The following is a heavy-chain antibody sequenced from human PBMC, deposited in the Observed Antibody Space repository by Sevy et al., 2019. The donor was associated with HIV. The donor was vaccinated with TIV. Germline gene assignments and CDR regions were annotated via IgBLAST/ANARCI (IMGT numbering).Heavy chain of an antibody. V-gene: IGHV1-18*01. Sequence: ASVKVSCKASGYTFSSYGISWVRQAPGQGLEWMGWISDYSGYTNYAHKFQGRVTMSTETSTRTAYMERRSLRSDDTAVYFCAREGYYYRSGTYRPPNYYGMDVWGQGTAVTVSS. J-gene: IGHJ6*02. CDR2: ISDYSGYT. D-gene: IGHD3-10*01. CDR3: AREGYYYRSGTYRPPNYYGMDV. CDR1: GYTFSSYG.